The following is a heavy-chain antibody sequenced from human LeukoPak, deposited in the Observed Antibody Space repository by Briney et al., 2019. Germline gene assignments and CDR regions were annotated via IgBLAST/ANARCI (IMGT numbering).Heavy chain of an antibody. CDR3: ARSATTPGTFDY. D-gene: IGHD4-17*01. CDR1: GFTFSSYA. J-gene: IGHJ4*02. Sequence: GRSLRLSRAASGFTFSSYAMHWVRQAPGKGLEWVAVISYGGSNKYYADSVKGRFTISRDNSKNTLYLQMNSLRAEDTAVYYCARSATTPGTFDYWGQGTLVTVSS. V-gene: IGHV3-30*04. CDR2: ISYGGSNK.